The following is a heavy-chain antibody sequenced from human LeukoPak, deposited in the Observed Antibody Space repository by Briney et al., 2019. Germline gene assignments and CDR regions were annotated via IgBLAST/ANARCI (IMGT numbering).Heavy chain of an antibody. J-gene: IGHJ4*02. D-gene: IGHD6-19*01. CDR1: GFTFSSYA. CDR3: ARDSVSGSLGY. CDR2: ISYDGSNK. V-gene: IGHV3-30-3*01. Sequence: GGSLRPSCAASGFTFSSYAMHWVRQAPGKGLEWVAVISYDGSNKYYADSVKGRFTISRDNSKNTLYLQMNSLRAEDTAVYYCARDSVSGSLGYWGQGTLVTVSS.